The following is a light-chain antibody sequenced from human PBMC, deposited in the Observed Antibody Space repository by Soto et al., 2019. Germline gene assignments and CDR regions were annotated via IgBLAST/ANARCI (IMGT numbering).Light chain of an antibody. Sequence: DIQMTQSPPTLSASVGDRVTITCRASQDVSTWVAWYQQKPGKAPQVLVYKTSSLESGVPSRFSGSGSGTEFTLTISSLQPDDFTTYFCQQYSTYPWTFGQGTKVEIK. CDR3: QQYSTYPWT. CDR1: QDVSTW. V-gene: IGKV1-5*03. CDR2: KTS. J-gene: IGKJ1*01.